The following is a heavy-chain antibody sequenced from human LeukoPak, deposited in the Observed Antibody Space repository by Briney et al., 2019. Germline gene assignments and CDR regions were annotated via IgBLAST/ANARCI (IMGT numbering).Heavy chain of an antibody. Sequence: GGSLRLSCAASGFTFSNYGMHWVRQPPGQGLEWVSYISSSGSTKYYADSVKGRLTISRDNAKNSLYLQMNSLRAEDTAVYYCTREDKSSWHPLDYWGQGTLVTVSS. CDR2: ISSSGSTK. D-gene: IGHD6-13*01. J-gene: IGHJ4*02. CDR3: TREDKSSWHPLDY. CDR1: GFTFSNYG. V-gene: IGHV3-48*04.